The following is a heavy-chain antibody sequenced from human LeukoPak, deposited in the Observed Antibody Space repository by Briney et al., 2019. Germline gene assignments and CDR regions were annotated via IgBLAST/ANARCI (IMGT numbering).Heavy chain of an antibody. CDR3: AKDHYYDSSHVFDY. D-gene: IGHD3-22*01. CDR2: ISWNSGSI. J-gene: IGHJ4*02. V-gene: IGHV3-9*01. CDR1: GFTFDDYA. Sequence: GGSLRLSCAASGFTFDDYAMHWVRQAPGKGLEWVSGISWNSGSIGYADSVKGRFTISRDNAKNSLYLQMNSLRAEDTALYYCAKDHYYDSSHVFDYWGQGTLVTVSS.